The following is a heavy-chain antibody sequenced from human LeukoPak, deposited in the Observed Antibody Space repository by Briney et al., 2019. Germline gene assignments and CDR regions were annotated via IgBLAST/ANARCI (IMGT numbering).Heavy chain of an antibody. CDR1: GGAISSYY. CDR3: AKGLDYDGIAY. D-gene: IGHD3-22*01. CDR2: IYYSGST. Sequence: SETLSLTCTVSGGAISSYYWSWIRQPPGKGLKWIGCIYYSGSTNYNPSLHSRVNISVDTSKNQFSLKLRSVTAADTAVYYCAKGLDYDGIAYWGQGTLVTVSS. V-gene: IGHV4-59*01. J-gene: IGHJ4*02.